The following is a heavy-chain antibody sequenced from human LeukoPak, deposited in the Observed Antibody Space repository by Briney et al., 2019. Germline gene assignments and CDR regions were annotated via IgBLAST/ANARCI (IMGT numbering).Heavy chain of an antibody. J-gene: IGHJ3*02. D-gene: IGHD6-19*01. Sequence: PGGSLRLSCAASGFTVSSNYMSWVRQAPGKGLEWVSVIYSGGSTYYADSVKGRFTISRDNSKNTLYLQMNSLRAEDTAVYYCARGTLAVNYAFDIWGQGTMVTVSS. CDR2: IYSGGST. V-gene: IGHV3-53*01. CDR3: ARGTLAVNYAFDI. CDR1: GFTVSSNY.